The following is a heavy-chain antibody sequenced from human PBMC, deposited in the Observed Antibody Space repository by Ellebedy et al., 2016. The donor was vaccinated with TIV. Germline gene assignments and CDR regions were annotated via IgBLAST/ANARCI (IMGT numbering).Heavy chain of an antibody. CDR3: ARGGVHGDYSWFDS. Sequence: PAGSLRLSCAASGFTLSDRFIDWVRQAPGKGLEWVGRSRDKHNSHTTEYAASVKGRFFISRDDSKNSLYLQMNSLKIEDTAVYYCARGGVHGDYSWFDSWGQGTLVTVSS. V-gene: IGHV3-72*01. CDR1: GFTLSDRF. D-gene: IGHD4-17*01. J-gene: IGHJ5*01. CDR2: SRDKHNSHTT.